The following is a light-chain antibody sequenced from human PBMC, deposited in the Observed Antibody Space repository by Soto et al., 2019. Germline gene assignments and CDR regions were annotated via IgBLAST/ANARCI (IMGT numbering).Light chain of an antibody. CDR1: SSDVGTYDF. CDR2: DVS. V-gene: IGLV2-11*01. J-gene: IGLJ1*01. Sequence: QSVLTQPRSVSGSPGQSVTLSCTGTSSDVGTYDFVSWYQQHPGKAPPLMIFDVSERPSGVPDRFSASKSGNTASLTISGLQAEDEADYYCCLYAVTFNVFGTGTKVTVL. CDR3: CLYAVTFNV.